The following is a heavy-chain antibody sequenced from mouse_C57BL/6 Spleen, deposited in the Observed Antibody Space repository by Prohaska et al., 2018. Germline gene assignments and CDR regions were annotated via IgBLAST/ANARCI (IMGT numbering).Heavy chain of an antibody. V-gene: IGHV11-2*01. CDR1: GFTFSGFW. J-gene: IGHJ1*03. CDR3: MRYGNYGYFDV. Sequence: EVQLLETGGGLVQPGGSRGLSCEGSGFTFSGFWMSWVRQTPGKTLEWIGDINSDGRAINYEPSIKDRFTIFRDNDKSTLYLQMSNVRSEDTATYFCMRYGNYGYFDVWGTGTTVTVSS. CDR2: INSDGRAI. D-gene: IGHD2-1*01.